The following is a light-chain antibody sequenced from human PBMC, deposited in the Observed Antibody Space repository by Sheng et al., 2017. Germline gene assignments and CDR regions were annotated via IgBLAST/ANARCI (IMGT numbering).Light chain of an antibody. V-gene: IGKV3-15*01. CDR2: GAS. CDR1: QNINTK. Sequence: EIVVTQSPATLSVSPGERATLSCRASQNINTKLAWYQQKTGQVPRLVIFGASTRATGVPDRFRGSGSGTDITLTISSLQSADFAVYYCQQYETWPLTFGGGTKVEIK. J-gene: IGKJ4*01. CDR3: QQYETWPLT.